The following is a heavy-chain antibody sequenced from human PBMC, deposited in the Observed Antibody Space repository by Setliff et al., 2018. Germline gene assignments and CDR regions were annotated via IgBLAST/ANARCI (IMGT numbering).Heavy chain of an antibody. CDR1: GGSISSGSYY. J-gene: IGHJ5*02. CDR3: ARAGYELGQYNWFDP. V-gene: IGHV4-61*09. Sequence: SETLSLTCTVSGGSISSGSYYWNWIRQPAEKGLEWIGHIQTIGSTNYNPSLRSRVTISVDTSKNQFSLTLSSVTAADTAVYYCARAGYELGQYNWFDPWGQGTLVTVSS. CDR2: IQTIGST. D-gene: IGHD2-2*01.